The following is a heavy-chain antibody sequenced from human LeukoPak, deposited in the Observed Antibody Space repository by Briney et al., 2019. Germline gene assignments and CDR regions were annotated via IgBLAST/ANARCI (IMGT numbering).Heavy chain of an antibody. V-gene: IGHV4-59*01. CDR2: IYYSGST. CDR1: GGSISSYY. J-gene: IGHJ4*02. CDR3: ARGGLPFRVIVQSELDY. Sequence: SETLSLTCTVSGGSISSYYWSWIRQPPGKGLEWIGYIYYSGSTNYNPSLKSRVTISVDTSKNQFSLKLSSVTAEDTAVYYCARGGLPFRVIVQSELDYWGQGTLVTVSS. D-gene: IGHD3-22*01.